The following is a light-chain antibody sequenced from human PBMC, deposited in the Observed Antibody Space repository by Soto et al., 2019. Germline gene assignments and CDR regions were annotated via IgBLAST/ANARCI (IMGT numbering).Light chain of an antibody. Sequence: DIQMTQSPSTLSASVGDRVTITCRASQSISRGLAWYQQKPWKAPKLLIYKAYSLESGVPSRFSGRGSGTEFTLTISSLQPDDFATYYCQHYNSYAWTFEQGTKVEI. J-gene: IGKJ1*01. CDR2: KAY. V-gene: IGKV1-5*03. CDR1: QSISRG. CDR3: QHYNSYAWT.